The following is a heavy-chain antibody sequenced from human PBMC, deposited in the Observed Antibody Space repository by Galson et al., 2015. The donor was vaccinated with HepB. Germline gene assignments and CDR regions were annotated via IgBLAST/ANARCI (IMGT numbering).Heavy chain of an antibody. Sequence: ETLSLTCTVSGGSVSSGSYYWSWIRQPPGKGLEWIGYIYYSGSTNYNPSLKSRVTISVDTSKNQFSLKLSSVTAADTAVYYCATSGHSIAVAYWYFDLWGRGTLVTVSS. D-gene: IGHD6-19*01. CDR1: GGSVSSGSYY. CDR3: ATSGHSIAVAYWYFDL. J-gene: IGHJ2*01. CDR2: IYYSGST. V-gene: IGHV4-61*01.